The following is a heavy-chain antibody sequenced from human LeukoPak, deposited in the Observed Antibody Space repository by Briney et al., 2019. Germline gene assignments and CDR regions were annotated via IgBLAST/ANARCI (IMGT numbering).Heavy chain of an antibody. CDR3: ARVSERLLPSFKWFDP. Sequence: PGRSLRLSCAASELTFSNYAMHWVRQAPGKGLEWVAVISYDGSNKYYADSVKGRFTISRDNSKNTLYLQMNSLRPEDTALYYCARVSERLLPSFKWFDPWGQGTLVTVSS. J-gene: IGHJ5*02. CDR2: ISYDGSNK. V-gene: IGHV3-30-3*01. D-gene: IGHD2-21*02. CDR1: ELTFSNYA.